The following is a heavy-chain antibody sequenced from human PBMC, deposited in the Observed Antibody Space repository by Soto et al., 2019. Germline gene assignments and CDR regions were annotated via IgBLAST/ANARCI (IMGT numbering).Heavy chain of an antibody. Sequence: TAGSLRLSCAASGFTFSSYSMNWVRQAPGKGLEWVSYISSSSSTIYYADSVKGRFTISRDNAKNSLYLQMNSLRDEDTAVYYCAREYYYDSSGYYYVDYYYYGMDVWGQGTTVTVSS. V-gene: IGHV3-48*02. CDR3: AREYYYDSSGYYYVDYYYYGMDV. J-gene: IGHJ6*02. D-gene: IGHD3-22*01. CDR2: ISSSSSTI. CDR1: GFTFSSYS.